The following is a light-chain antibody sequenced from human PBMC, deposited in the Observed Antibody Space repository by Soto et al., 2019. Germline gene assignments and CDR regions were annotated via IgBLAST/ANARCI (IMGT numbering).Light chain of an antibody. J-gene: IGKJ1*01. CDR2: GAS. V-gene: IGKV3-20*01. Sequence: EIVLTQSPGTLSLSPGERATLSCRASQSVSSSFLAWYQQKPGQAPRLLIYGASTRATGIPDRFSGSGSGTDFTLTISRLEPEDLVVYYCQQYDSSPWTFGQGTKVEIK. CDR1: QSVSSSF. CDR3: QQYDSSPWT.